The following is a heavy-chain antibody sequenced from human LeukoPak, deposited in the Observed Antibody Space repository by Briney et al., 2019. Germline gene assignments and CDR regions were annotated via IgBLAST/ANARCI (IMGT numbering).Heavy chain of an antibody. CDR1: GYTFTGYH. CDR3: ARGSISWFGELSPTNWFDP. V-gene: IGHV1-8*02. D-gene: IGHD3-10*01. J-gene: IGHJ5*02. Sequence: ASVKVSCKASGYTFTGYHMHWVRQATGQGLEWMGWMNPNSGNTGYAQKFQGRVTMTRNTSISTAYMELSSLRSEDTAVYYCARGSISWFGELSPTNWFDPWGQGTLVTVSS. CDR2: MNPNSGNT.